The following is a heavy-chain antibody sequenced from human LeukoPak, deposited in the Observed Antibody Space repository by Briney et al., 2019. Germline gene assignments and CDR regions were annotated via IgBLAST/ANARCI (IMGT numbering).Heavy chain of an antibody. CDR1: GFTFSSYW. J-gene: IGHJ4*02. V-gene: IGHV3-23*01. CDR3: ARAPLEYGDYTTSFFY. D-gene: IGHD4-17*01. Sequence: PGGSLRLSCAASGFTFSSYWMSWVRQAPGKGLEWVSAISGSGGSTYYADSVKGRFTISRDNSKNTLYLQMNSLRAEDTAVYYCARAPLEYGDYTTSFFYWGQGTLVTVSS. CDR2: ISGSGGST.